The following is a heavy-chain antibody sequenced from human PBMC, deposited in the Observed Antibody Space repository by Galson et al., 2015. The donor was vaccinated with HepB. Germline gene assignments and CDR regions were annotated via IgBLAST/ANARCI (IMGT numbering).Heavy chain of an antibody. J-gene: IGHJ5*02. D-gene: IGHD2-15*01. CDR2: INPYSRYT. CDR1: GYTFSSYS. Sequence: SVKVSCKASGYTFSSYSITWVRQAPGQGLEWMGWINPYSRYTQYAQKVQGRVIMTTDTSTSTAYMELRSLRSDDTAVYYCARGGLVVVVGANLNNWFDPWGQGTLVTVSS. V-gene: IGHV1-18*01. CDR3: ARGGLVVVVGANLNNWFDP.